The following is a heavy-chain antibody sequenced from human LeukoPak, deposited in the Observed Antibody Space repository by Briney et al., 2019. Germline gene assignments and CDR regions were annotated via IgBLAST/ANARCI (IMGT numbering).Heavy chain of an antibody. D-gene: IGHD3-22*01. CDR3: ARCQSKYFYDRGGFDI. Sequence: PSETLSLTCTVSGGSISTYFWTWIRQTPGKGLEWIGNIYYSGSTNYRPSLKSRATISVDTSRNQFSLRLSSVTAADTAVYYCARCQSKYFYDRGGFDIWGQGTMVTVSS. J-gene: IGHJ3*02. CDR2: IYYSGST. V-gene: IGHV4-59*01. CDR1: GGSISTYF.